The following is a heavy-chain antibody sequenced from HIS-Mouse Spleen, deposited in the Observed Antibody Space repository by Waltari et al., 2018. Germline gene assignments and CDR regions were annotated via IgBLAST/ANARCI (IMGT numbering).Heavy chain of an antibody. CDR3: AREIPYSSSWYDWYFDL. V-gene: IGHV4-39*07. D-gene: IGHD6-13*01. Sequence: QLQLQESGPGLVKPSETLSLTCTVSGGSISSSSYYWGWVRLPPGKALEWIGSIYYSGSSYYNPSLKSRVTISVDTSKNQFSLKLSSVTAADTAVYYCAREIPYSSSWYDWYFDLWGRGTLVTVSS. CDR2: IYYSGSS. J-gene: IGHJ2*01. CDR1: GGSISSSSYY.